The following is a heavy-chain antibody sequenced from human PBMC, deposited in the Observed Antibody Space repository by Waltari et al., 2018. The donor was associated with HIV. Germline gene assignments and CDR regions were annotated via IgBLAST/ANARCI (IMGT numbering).Heavy chain of an antibody. V-gene: IGHV3-30*03. Sequence: VQVVESGGREVQPGNSLGLACTVSGPTFSDHGMHWVRQAPGKGLEWVAVISDDGSKKNYGESVKGRFVISRDNFRNTVYLQMRGLRDEDTGVYHCARDSSRVLWFGESLDFWGRGTEVVVSS. CDR1: GPTFSDHG. J-gene: IGHJ6*01. D-gene: IGHD3-10*01. CDR2: ISDDGSKK. CDR3: ARDSSRVLWFGESLDF.